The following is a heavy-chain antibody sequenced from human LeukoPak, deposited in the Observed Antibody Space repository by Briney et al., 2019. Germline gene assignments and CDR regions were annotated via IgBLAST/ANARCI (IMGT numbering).Heavy chain of an antibody. CDR1: GFTFSSYS. D-gene: IGHD6-19*01. J-gene: IGHJ6*03. CDR3: AREQQWLVYMDV. CDR2: ISSSSSTI. Sequence: PGGSLRLSCAASGFTFSSYSMNWVRQAPGEGLEWVSYISSSSSTIYYADSVKGRFTISRDNAKNSLYLQMNSLRAEDTAVYYCAREQQWLVYMDVWGKGTTVTVSS. V-gene: IGHV3-48*01.